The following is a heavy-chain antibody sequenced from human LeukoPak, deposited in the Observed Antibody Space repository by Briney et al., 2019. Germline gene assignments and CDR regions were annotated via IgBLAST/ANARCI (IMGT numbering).Heavy chain of an antibody. J-gene: IGHJ4*02. D-gene: IGHD3-16*02. Sequence: PGGSLRLSCAASGFTFSSYSMNWVRQAPGKGLEWVAVISYDGSNKYYADSVKGRFTISRDNSKNTLYLQMNSLRAEDTAVYYCARDRSGFGELSSFDYWGQGTLVTVSS. CDR1: GFTFSSYS. V-gene: IGHV3-30*03. CDR2: ISYDGSNK. CDR3: ARDRSGFGELSSFDY.